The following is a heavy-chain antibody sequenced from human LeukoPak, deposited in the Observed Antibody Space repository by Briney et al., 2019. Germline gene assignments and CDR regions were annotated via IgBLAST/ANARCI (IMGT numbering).Heavy chain of an antibody. Sequence: GASVKVSCKASGYTFTSYGISWVRQAPGQGLEWMGWISAYNGNTNYAQKLQGRVTMTTDTSTSTAYMELRSLRSDDTAVYYCARDIELLRYFDWSPDAFDIWGQGTMVTVSS. D-gene: IGHD3-9*01. CDR3: ARDIELLRYFDWSPDAFDI. V-gene: IGHV1-18*01. J-gene: IGHJ3*02. CDR2: ISAYNGNT. CDR1: GYTFTSYG.